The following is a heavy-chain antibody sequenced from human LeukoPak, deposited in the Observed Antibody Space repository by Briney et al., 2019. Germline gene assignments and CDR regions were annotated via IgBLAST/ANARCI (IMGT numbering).Heavy chain of an antibody. CDR2: INLKSGGT. CDR3: ARDLWGDGYSHFDY. D-gene: IGHD5-24*01. Sequence: ASVKVSCKASGYTFTDYLMQWVRQAPGQGLEWMGWINLKSGGTKYAQKFQGRVTMTRETSITTAYMYLSGLISADTPAYYCARDLWGDGYSHFDYWGQGTLVTVSS. J-gene: IGHJ4*02. CDR1: GYTFTDYL. V-gene: IGHV1-2*02.